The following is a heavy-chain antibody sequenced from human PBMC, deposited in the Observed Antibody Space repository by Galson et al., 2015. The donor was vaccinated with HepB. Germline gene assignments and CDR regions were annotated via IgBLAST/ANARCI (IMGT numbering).Heavy chain of an antibody. CDR2: IIPIFGTA. CDR3: ARVGDYDFWSGYYGIFDY. CDR1: GGTFSSYA. V-gene: IGHV1-69*13. J-gene: IGHJ4*02. Sequence: SVKVSRKASGGTFSSYAISWVRQAPGQGLEWMGGIIPIFGTANYAQKFQGRVTITADESTSTAYMELSSLRSEDTAVYYCARVGDYDFWSGYYGIFDYWGQGTLVTVSS. D-gene: IGHD3-3*01.